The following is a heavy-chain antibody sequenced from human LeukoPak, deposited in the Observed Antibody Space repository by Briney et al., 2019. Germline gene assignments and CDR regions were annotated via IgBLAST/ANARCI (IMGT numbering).Heavy chain of an antibody. Sequence: SETLSLTCTVSGGSISSSSYYWGWIRQPPGKGLEWIGSIYYSGSTYYNPSLKSRVTISVDTSKNQFSLKLSSVTAADTAVYYCARGVACGGDCWSRFDPWGQGTLVTVSS. CDR2: IYYSGST. D-gene: IGHD2-21*01. J-gene: IGHJ5*02. V-gene: IGHV4-39*07. CDR3: ARGVACGGDCWSRFDP. CDR1: GGSISSSSYY.